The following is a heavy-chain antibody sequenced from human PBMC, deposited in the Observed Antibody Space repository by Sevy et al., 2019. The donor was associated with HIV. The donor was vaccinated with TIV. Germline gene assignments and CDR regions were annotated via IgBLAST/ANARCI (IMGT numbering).Heavy chain of an antibody. V-gene: IGHV3-23*01. J-gene: IGHJ3*02. Sequence: GGSLRLSCKPSGFTFITYAMNWVRQAPGKGLEWVSTIYGSGGATYYADSVKGRFTISRDNSKNTLYLQMNSLRTEGSAVYYCAGGRYDSSGSFDAFDIWGQGTMVTVSS. CDR3: AGGRYDSSGSFDAFDI. CDR2: IYGSGGAT. CDR1: GFTFITYA. D-gene: IGHD3-22*01.